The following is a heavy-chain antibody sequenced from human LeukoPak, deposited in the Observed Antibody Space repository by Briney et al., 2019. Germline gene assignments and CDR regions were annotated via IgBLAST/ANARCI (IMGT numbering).Heavy chain of an antibody. D-gene: IGHD4-17*01. CDR3: ARDTNGDSDY. CDR1: GFTFTKHW. J-gene: IGHJ4*02. CDR2: IREDGNEK. V-gene: IGHV3-7*01. Sequence: GGSLRLSCAATGFTFTKHWMSWVRQTIGKGLECVAKIREDGNEKHYVDSVKGRFTISRDNAKNSLFLQMNNLRVDDTAVYYCARDTNGDSDYWGQGTLVTVSS.